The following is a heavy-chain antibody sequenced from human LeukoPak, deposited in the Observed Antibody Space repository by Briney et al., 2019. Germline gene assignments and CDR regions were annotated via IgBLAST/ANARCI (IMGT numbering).Heavy chain of an antibody. CDR1: GYTFNSYG. CDR2: ISAYNGNT. J-gene: IGHJ6*04. CDR3: ARDHTMVRGVNHGMDV. Sequence: ASVKVSCKASGYTFNSYGISWVRQAPGQGLEWMGWISAYNGNTNYAQKLQGRVTMTTDTSTSTAYMELRSLRSDDTAVYYCARDHTMVRGVNHGMDVWGKGTTVTVSS. D-gene: IGHD3-10*01. V-gene: IGHV1-18*04.